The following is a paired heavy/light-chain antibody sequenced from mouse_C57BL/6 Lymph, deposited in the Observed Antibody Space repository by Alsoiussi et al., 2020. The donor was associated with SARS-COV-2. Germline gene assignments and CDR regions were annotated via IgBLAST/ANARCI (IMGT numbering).Light chain of an antibody. Sequence: DIQMTQTTSSLSASLGDRVTISCRASQDISNYLNWYQQKPDGTVKLLIYYSSRLHSGVPSRFSGSGSGTDYSLTISNLEQEDIATYFCQQGNTLPFTFGSGTKLEIK. CDR1: QDISNY. CDR2: YSS. J-gene: IGKJ4*01. V-gene: IGKV10-96*01. CDR3: QQGNTLPFT.
Heavy chain of an antibody. CDR2: IWTGGGT. CDR1: GFSLTSYA. V-gene: IGHV2-9-1*01. CDR3: ANYYGNYYFAMDY. D-gene: IGHD2-1*01. Sequence: QVQLKESGPGLVAPSQSLSITCTVSGFSLTSYAINWVRQPPGKGLEWLGVIWTGGGTNYNSALKSRLSISKDNSKSQVFLKMNSLQTDDTARYYCANYYGNYYFAMDYWGQGTSVTVSS. J-gene: IGHJ4*01.